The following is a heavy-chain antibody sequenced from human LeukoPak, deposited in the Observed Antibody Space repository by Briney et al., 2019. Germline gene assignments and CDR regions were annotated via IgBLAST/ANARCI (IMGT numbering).Heavy chain of an antibody. V-gene: IGHV3-23*01. J-gene: IGHJ4*02. CDR2: VSGSGGST. CDR1: GFTFSSYA. Sequence: GGSLRLSCAASGFTFSSYAMSWVRQAPGKGLEWVSAVSGSGGSTYYADSVKGRFTISRDNSKNTLFLQMNSLRAEDTAVYYCAKDRFLAVAATFDCWGQGILVTVSS. CDR3: AKDRFLAVAATFDC. D-gene: IGHD6-19*01.